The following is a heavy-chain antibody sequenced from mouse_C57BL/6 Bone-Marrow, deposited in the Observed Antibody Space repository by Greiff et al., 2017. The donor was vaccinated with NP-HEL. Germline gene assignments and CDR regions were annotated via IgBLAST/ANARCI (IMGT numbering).Heavy chain of an antibody. D-gene: IGHD3-2*02. CDR3: TTRQFRPFYY. V-gene: IGHV5-9-1*02. J-gene: IGHJ2*01. CDR2: ISRDGDYI. Sequence: DVKLQESGAGLVKPGASLKLSCAASGFTFSGYAMSWVRQTPEKRLEWVAYISRDGDYIYYAYTVQGRFTISRDNARNTLYLQMSSLKSEDTAMYYCTTRQFRPFYYRGNGTTLT. CDR1: GFTFSGYA.